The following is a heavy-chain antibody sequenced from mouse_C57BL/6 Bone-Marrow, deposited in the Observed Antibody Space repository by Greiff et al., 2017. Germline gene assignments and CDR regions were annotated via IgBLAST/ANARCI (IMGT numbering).Heavy chain of an antibody. J-gene: IGHJ2*01. CDR2: INPGSGGT. Sequence: VQLQQSGAELVRPGTSVKVSCKASGYAFTNYLIEWVKQRPGQGLEWIGVINPGSGGTNYNEKFKGKATLTAEKSSSTAYMQLSSRTSEDSAVYFCARRTGTGPFDDWGQGTTLTVSS. CDR3: ARRTGTGPFDD. D-gene: IGHD4-1*01. V-gene: IGHV1-54*01. CDR1: GYAFTNYL.